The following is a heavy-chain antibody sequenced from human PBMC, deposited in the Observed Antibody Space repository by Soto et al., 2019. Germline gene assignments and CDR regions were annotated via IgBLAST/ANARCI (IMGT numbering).Heavy chain of an antibody. D-gene: IGHD5-18*01. CDR2: ISGSGDGT. CDR1: GFTFSIFG. Sequence: WGSLRLSCASSGFTFSIFGLNWVRQAPGKGLDWVPAISGSGDGTDYADSVKGRFTISRDNSRNTLYLQMNSLRAEDTARYYCAGPGYSSQDYWGQGTLVTVSS. J-gene: IGHJ4*02. CDR3: AGPGYSSQDY. V-gene: IGHV3-23*01.